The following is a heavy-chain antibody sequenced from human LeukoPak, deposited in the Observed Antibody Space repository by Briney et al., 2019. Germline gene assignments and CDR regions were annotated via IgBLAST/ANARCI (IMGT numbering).Heavy chain of an antibody. Sequence: TGGSLRLSCAASGFTFSSYEMNWVRQAPGKGLEWISYISSSGRTIYYADSVKGRFTISRDNAKNSVFLQMNSLRAEDTAVYYCAAVIDYWGQGTLVTVSS. CDR2: ISSSGRTI. CDR1: GFTFSSYE. CDR3: AAVIDY. V-gene: IGHV3-48*03. J-gene: IGHJ4*02.